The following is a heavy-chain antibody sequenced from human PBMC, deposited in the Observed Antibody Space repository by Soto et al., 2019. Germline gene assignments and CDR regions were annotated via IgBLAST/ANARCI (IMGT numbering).Heavy chain of an antibody. V-gene: IGHV3-21*01. J-gene: IGHJ4*02. CDR3: ARFTALATPGTDF. CDR2: INDRSSHI. Sequence: GGSLRLSCAASGLTFRDYSMNWVRQAPGKGLEWVSSINDRSSHIYYADSVKGRFTISRDNTKNSLFLQMNSLRAEDTAVYYCARFTALATPGTDFWGRGTLVTVSS. CDR1: GLTFRDYS. D-gene: IGHD6-13*01.